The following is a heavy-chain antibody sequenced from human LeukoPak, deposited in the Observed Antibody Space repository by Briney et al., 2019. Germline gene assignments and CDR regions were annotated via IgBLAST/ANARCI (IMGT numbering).Heavy chain of an antibody. CDR3: AIEGRVVVIAKARFDY. J-gene: IGHJ4*02. CDR2: INPSGGST. CDR1: GYTFTSYY. V-gene: IGHV1-46*03. Sequence: ASVKVSCKASGYTFTSYYMHWVRQAPGQGLEWMGIINPSGGSTSYAQKFQGRVTMTRDTSTSTVYMELSSLRSEDTAVYYCAIEGRVVVIAKARFDYWGQGTLVTVSS. D-gene: IGHD2-21*01.